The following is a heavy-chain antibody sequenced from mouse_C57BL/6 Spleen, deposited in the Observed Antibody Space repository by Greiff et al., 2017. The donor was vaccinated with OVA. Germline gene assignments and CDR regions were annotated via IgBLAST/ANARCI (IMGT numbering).Heavy chain of an antibody. Sequence: DVHLVESGGGLVKPGGSLKLSCAASGFTFSDYGMHWVRQAPEKGLEWVAYISSGSSTIYYAVTVKGRFTISRDNAKNTLFLQMTSLRSEDTAMYYCARPDGYYDYYAMDYWGQGTSVTVSS. CDR3: ARPDGYYDYYAMDY. CDR2: ISSGSSTI. CDR1: GFTFSDYG. V-gene: IGHV5-17*01. D-gene: IGHD2-3*01. J-gene: IGHJ4*01.